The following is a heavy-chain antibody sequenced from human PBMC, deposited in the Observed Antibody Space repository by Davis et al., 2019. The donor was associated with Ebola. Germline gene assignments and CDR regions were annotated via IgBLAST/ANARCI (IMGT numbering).Heavy chain of an antibody. CDR2: VSYDGSED. Sequence: GGSLRPSCAASGFTFSSYAMHWVRQAPGKGPEWVAVVSYDGSEDYYAESVKGRITISRDNSKKMVFLQVESLRNGDSGVYYCARDRALWFGGPDVWGQGTTVTVSS. J-gene: IGHJ6*02. D-gene: IGHD3-10*01. CDR1: GFTFSSYA. CDR3: ARDRALWFGGPDV. V-gene: IGHV3-30-3*01.